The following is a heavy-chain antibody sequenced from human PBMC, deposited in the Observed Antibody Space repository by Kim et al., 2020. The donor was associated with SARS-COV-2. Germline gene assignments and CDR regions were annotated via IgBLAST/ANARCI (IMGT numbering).Heavy chain of an antibody. V-gene: IGHV4-34*01. Sequence: LKSRVTTAVDTSKNQFSLKLSSVTAADTAVYYCARARGTMVVTATNFDYWGQGTLVTVSS. D-gene: IGHD2-21*02. CDR3: ARARGTMVVTATNFDY. J-gene: IGHJ4*02.